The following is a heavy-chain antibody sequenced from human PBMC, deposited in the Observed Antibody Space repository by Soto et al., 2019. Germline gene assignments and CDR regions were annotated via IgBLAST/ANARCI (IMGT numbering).Heavy chain of an antibody. V-gene: IGHV3-30*18. CDR2: ISYDGGDK. CDR3: AKGWDV. Sequence: QVHLVESGGGVVQPGRSLRLSCAASGFTFSSYGMHWVRQAPGKGLEWMAVISYDGGDKYYADSVKGRFTISRDNSKNTLYLKMNSLRPEDTAVYYCAKGWDVWGQGTTVTVSS. CDR1: GFTFSSYG. J-gene: IGHJ6*02.